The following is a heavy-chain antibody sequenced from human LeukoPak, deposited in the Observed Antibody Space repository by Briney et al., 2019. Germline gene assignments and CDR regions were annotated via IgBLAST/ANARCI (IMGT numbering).Heavy chain of an antibody. V-gene: IGHV3-21*01. D-gene: IGHD1-26*01. Sequence: GGSLRLSCAASGFTFSTYNMNWVRQAPGKGLEWVSSISSSSNYIYYADSVKGRFTISRDNAKNSLYLQMNSLKAEDTDVYYCARDVGASAPDAFDIWGQGTMVTVSS. J-gene: IGHJ3*02. CDR2: ISSSSNYI. CDR3: ARDVGASAPDAFDI. CDR1: GFTFSTYN.